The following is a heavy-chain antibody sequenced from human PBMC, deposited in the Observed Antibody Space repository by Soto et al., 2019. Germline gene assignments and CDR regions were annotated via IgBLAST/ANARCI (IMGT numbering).Heavy chain of an antibody. CDR3: ARLVRDGHNYSPLYY. V-gene: IGHV5-51*03. J-gene: IGHJ4*02. D-gene: IGHD5-12*01. CDR2: IYPGDSDT. Sequence: EVQLVQSGAEVKKPGESLKISCKGSGYSFTNYWIGWVRQMPGKGLEWMGIIYPGDSDTRYSPSFQGQVTLSADKSSRTADRQGSSVKASYTAMYYCARLVRDGHNYSPLYYWGQGTLVSVSS. CDR1: GYSFTNYW.